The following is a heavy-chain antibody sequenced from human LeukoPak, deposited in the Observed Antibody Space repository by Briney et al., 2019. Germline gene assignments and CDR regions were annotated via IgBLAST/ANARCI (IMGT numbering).Heavy chain of an antibody. J-gene: IGHJ4*02. CDR1: GGSFSAYYWY. V-gene: IGHV4-34*01. Sequence: SETLSLTCAVYGGSFSAYYWYWSWIRQPPGKGLEWIGEINHSGSTNYNPSLKSRVTISLDTSKNQFSLSLISVTAADTAVYYCGRRDWNDWIDCWGQGTLVTVSS. CDR2: INHSGST. CDR3: GRRDWNDWIDC. D-gene: IGHD1-1*01.